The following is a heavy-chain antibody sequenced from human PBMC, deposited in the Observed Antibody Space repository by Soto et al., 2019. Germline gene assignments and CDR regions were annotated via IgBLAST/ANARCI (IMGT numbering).Heavy chain of an antibody. CDR2: IYYSGST. V-gene: IGHV4-59*08. J-gene: IGHJ4*02. D-gene: IGHD7-27*01. Sequence: QVQLQESGPGLVKPSETLSLTCTVSNDSISTYYWTWIRQPPGKGLEWIGFIYYSGSTNYNPSLQSRVTISVDTSKYQFSLKMNSVTAADRAVYYCAIPGRDWGALHYWGQGTLVTVSS. CDR1: NDSISTYY. CDR3: AIPGRDWGALHY.